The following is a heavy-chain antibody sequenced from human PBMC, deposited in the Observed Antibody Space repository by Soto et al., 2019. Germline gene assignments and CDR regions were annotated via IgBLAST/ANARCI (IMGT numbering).Heavy chain of an antibody. V-gene: IGHV3-23*01. D-gene: IGHD1-1*01. Sequence: GGSLRLSCAASGFTFSSYAMSWVRQAPGKGLEWVSAISGSGGSTYYADSVKGRSTISRDNSKNTLYLQMNSLRAEDTAVYYCAKDATSSGVQLPNGVAFDIWGQGTMVTVSS. J-gene: IGHJ3*02. CDR2: ISGSGGST. CDR3: AKDATSSGVQLPNGVAFDI. CDR1: GFTFSSYA.